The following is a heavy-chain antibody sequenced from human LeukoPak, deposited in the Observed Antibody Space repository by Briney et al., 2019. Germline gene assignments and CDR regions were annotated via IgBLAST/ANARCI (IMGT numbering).Heavy chain of an antibody. D-gene: IGHD5-24*01. CDR2: SSSSGTTI. Sequence: GGSLRLSCAASGFTFSSYEMNWVRQAPGKGLEWVSYSSSSGTTIYYADSVKGRFTISRDNAKNSLYLQMNSLRADDTAIYYCARERRGSGHNPLDHWGQGTLVTVSS. CDR1: GFTFSSYE. CDR3: ARERRGSGHNPLDH. J-gene: IGHJ4*02. V-gene: IGHV3-48*03.